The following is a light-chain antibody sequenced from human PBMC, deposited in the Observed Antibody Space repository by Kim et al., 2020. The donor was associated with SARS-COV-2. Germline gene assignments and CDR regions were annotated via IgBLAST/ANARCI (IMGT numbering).Light chain of an antibody. CDR3: QAWASSNVV. J-gene: IGLJ2*01. V-gene: IGLV3-1*01. Sequence: SYELTQPPSVSVSPGQTASITCSGDKLGDKYACWYQQKPGQSPVLVIYQDSKRPSGIPERFSGSNSGNTATLTISGTQALDEADYYCQAWASSNVVFGGG. CDR2: QDS. CDR1: KLGDKY.